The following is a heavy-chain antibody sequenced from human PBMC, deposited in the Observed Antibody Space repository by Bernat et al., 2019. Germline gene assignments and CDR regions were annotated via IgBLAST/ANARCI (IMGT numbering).Heavy chain of an antibody. CDR3: AIEAGIADVSFDY. D-gene: IGHD2-21*01. V-gene: IGHV6-1*01. CDR2: TYYRSKWYN. Sequence: QVQLQQSGPGLVKPSQTLSLTCVISGDSVSSNSAAWNWIRQSPSRALEWLGRTYYRSKWYNDYAVSVKSQITITPSTSKTQFTLQLNSVTTEDTAVYYSAIEAGIADVSFDYLDQGPLATVSS. J-gene: IGHJ4*02. CDR1: GDSVSSNSAA.